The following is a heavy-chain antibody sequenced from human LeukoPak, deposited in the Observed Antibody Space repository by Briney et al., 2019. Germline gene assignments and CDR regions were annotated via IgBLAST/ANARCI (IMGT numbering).Heavy chain of an antibody. Sequence: GSLRLSCAASGFTFSSYSMNWVRQAPGKGLEWVSCISSSSSYIYYADSVKGRFTISRDNAKNSLYLQMNSLRAEDTAVYYCARAHNWKYGSFDFWGQGTLVTVSS. CDR1: GFTFSSYS. D-gene: IGHD1-7*01. J-gene: IGHJ4*02. V-gene: IGHV3-21*01. CDR2: ISSSSSYI. CDR3: ARAHNWKYGSFDF.